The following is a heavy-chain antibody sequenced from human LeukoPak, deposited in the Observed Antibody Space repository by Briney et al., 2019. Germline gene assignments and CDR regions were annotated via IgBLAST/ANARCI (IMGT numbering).Heavy chain of an antibody. CDR2: IIPIFGTA. V-gene: IGHV1-69*06. D-gene: IGHD1-26*01. Sequence: SGKVSCKASGGTFSSYAISWVRQAPGQGLEWMGGIIPIFGTANYAQKFQGRVTITADKSTSTAYMELSSLRSEDTAVYYRAREHSIVGATNWFDPWGQGTLVTVSS. CDR1: GGTFSSYA. CDR3: AREHSIVGATNWFDP. J-gene: IGHJ5*02.